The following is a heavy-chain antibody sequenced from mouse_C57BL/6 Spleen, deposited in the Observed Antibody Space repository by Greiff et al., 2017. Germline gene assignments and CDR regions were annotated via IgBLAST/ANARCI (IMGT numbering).Heavy chain of an antibody. CDR2: IFPGSGST. D-gene: IGHD1-1*01. V-gene: IGHV1-75*01. CDR3: ARGTTVVAPHYYAVDY. CDR1: GYTFTDYY. Sequence: QVQLQQSGPELVKPGASVKISCKASGYTFTDYYINWVKQRPGQGLEWIGWIFPGSGSTYYNEKFKGKATLTVDKSSSTAYMLLSSLTSEDSAVYFGARGTTVVAPHYYAVDYWGQGTSVTVSS. J-gene: IGHJ4*01.